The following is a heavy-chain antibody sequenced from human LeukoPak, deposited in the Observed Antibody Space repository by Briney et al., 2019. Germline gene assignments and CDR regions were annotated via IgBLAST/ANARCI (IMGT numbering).Heavy chain of an antibody. J-gene: IGHJ4*02. CDR3: ARSYEFYYDSSGYHDY. CDR1: GGSISSSSYY. CDR2: IYYSGST. V-gene: IGHV4-39*01. Sequence: PSETLSLTCTVSGGSISSSSYYWGWIRQPPGKGLEWIGSIYYSGSTYYNPSLKSRVTISVDTSKNQFSLKLRSVTAADTAVYYCARSYEFYYDSSGYHDYWGQGTLVTVSS. D-gene: IGHD3-22*01.